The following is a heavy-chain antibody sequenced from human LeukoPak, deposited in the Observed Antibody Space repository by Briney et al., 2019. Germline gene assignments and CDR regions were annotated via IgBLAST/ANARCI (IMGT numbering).Heavy chain of an antibody. J-gene: IGHJ6*03. Sequence: PGGSLRLSCAASGFTFSDYYMSWIRQAPGKGLEWVSYISSSGSTIYYADSVKGRFTISRDNAKNSLYLQMSSLRAEDTALYYCVRETPIAVAGTIYFYFYMDVWGKGTTVTVSS. V-gene: IGHV3-11*01. D-gene: IGHD6-19*01. CDR1: GFTFSDYY. CDR2: ISSSGSTI. CDR3: VRETPIAVAGTIYFYFYMDV.